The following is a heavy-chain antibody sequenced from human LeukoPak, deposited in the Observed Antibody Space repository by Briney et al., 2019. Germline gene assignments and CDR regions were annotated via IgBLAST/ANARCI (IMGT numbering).Heavy chain of an antibody. Sequence: GGYLRLSCAASGFTFSSYWMHWVRHAPGKGLVWVSRINSDGSSTIYEDSVKGRFNISRDNTKKTVYVQMKSLRDEDTAVYYCASLTLSPHWPRGTLVTVSS. J-gene: IGHJ4*02. CDR2: INSDGSST. CDR1: GFTFSSYW. CDR3: ASLTLSPH. V-gene: IGHV3-74*01.